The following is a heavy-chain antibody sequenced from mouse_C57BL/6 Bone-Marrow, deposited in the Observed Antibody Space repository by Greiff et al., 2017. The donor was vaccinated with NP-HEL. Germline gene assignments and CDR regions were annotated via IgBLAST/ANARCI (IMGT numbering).Heavy chain of an antibody. J-gene: IGHJ2*01. V-gene: IGHV1-19*01. Sequence: DVQLQESGPVLVKPGASVKMSCKASGYTFTDYYMNWVKQSHGKSLEWIGVINPYNGGTSYNQKFKGKATLTVDKSSSTAYMELNSLTSEDSAVYYCARRYGSPFDYWGQGTTLTVSS. D-gene: IGHD1-1*01. CDR2: INPYNGGT. CDR1: GYTFTDYY. CDR3: ARRYGSPFDY.